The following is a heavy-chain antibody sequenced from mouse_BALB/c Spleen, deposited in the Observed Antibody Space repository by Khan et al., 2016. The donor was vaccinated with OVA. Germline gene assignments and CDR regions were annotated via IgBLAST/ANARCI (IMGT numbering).Heavy chain of an antibody. D-gene: IGHD2-13*01. J-gene: IGHJ4*01. Sequence: LQLQESGPRLVAPSHRLSITCTVSGFSLTNYGVNWVSQPPGKGLEWLGVMWGDGSTNFPSAGKSRLINSKDNSASQVLLELNSLPNESTATYYCTKLTPEYYSMDYWGQGTSVTVSS. CDR3: TKLTPEYYSMDY. CDR1: GFSLTNYG. CDR2: MWGDGST. V-gene: IGHV2-3*01.